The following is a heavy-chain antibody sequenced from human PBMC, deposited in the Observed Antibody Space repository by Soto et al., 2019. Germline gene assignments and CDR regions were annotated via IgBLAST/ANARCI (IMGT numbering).Heavy chain of an antibody. D-gene: IGHD5-18*01. CDR3: AKELISYGYGS. V-gene: IGHV3-9*01. J-gene: IGHJ4*02. CDR1: GFTFDDYA. CDR2: ISWNSGSI. Sequence: ESGGGLVQPGRSLRLSCAASGFTFDDYAMHWVRQAPGKGLEWVSGISWNSGSIGYADSVKGRFTISRDNAKNSLYLQMNSLRAEDTALYYCAKELISYGYGSWGQGTLVTVSS.